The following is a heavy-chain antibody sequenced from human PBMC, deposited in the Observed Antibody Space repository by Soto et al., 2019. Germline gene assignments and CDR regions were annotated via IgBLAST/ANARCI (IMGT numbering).Heavy chain of an antibody. Sequence: PGWDLRLSCAASGYTVGSCIMNLVRQAPGKGLEWVSYISSSSSTIYYADSVKGRFTISRDNAKNSLYLQMHSLRDGDTAVYYCTRVKVVTATEFWGQATLVAIS. V-gene: IGHV3-48*02. CDR3: TRVKVVTATEF. CDR2: ISSSSSTI. CDR1: GYTVGSCI. J-gene: IGHJ4*02. D-gene: IGHD2-21*02.